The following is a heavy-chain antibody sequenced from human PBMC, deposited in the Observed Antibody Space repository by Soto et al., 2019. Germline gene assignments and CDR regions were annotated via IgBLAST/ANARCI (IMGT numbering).Heavy chain of an antibody. V-gene: IGHV1-2*02. Sequence: ASVKVSCKASGYTFTGYYMHWVRQAPGQGLEWMGWINPNSGGTNYAQKFQGRVTMTRDTSTSTVYMELSSLRSEDTAVYYCARVTGYDILTGYPHGAFDIWGQGTMVTVSS. J-gene: IGHJ3*02. CDR2: INPNSGGT. D-gene: IGHD3-9*01. CDR3: ARVTGYDILTGYPHGAFDI. CDR1: GYTFTGYY.